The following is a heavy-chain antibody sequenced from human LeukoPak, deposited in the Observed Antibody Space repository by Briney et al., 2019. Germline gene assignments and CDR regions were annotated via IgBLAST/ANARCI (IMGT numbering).Heavy chain of an antibody. Sequence: GGSLRLSCAASGFTFSSYAMSWVRQAPGKGLEWVSAISGSGGSTYYADSVKGRFTISRDNSKNTLYLQMNSLRAEDTAVYYCAKLSDSSGYYFVAFSWGQGTLVTVSS. J-gene: IGHJ5*02. D-gene: IGHD3-22*01. CDR2: ISGSGGST. CDR1: GFTFSSYA. V-gene: IGHV3-23*01. CDR3: AKLSDSSGYYFVAFS.